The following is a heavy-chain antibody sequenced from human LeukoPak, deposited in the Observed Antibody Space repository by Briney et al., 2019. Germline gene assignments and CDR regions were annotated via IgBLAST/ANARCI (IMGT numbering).Heavy chain of an antibody. CDR2: IGTAGDT. Sequence: GGSLRLSCAACGFTFSSYVMHWVRQATGKGLEWVSAIGTAGDTYYPGSVKGQFTISRENAKNSLYLQMNSLRAGDTAVYYCARDLYWNDYVWGSYRWSMDVWGKGTTVTVSS. J-gene: IGHJ6*03. CDR1: GFTFSSYV. CDR3: ARDLYWNDYVWGSYRWSMDV. V-gene: IGHV3-13*03. D-gene: IGHD3-16*02.